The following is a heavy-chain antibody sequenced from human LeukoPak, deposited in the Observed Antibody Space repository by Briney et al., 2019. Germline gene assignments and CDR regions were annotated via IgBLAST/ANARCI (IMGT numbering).Heavy chain of an antibody. CDR1: GITLSNYG. V-gene: IGHV3-21*01. CDR2: ISSSSSYI. J-gene: IGHJ4*02. Sequence: GGSLRLSCAVSGITLSNYGMSWVRQAPGKGLEWVSSISSSSSYIYYADSVKGRFTISRDNAKNSLYLQMNSLRAEDTAVYYCARDGVDYWGQGTLVTVSS. D-gene: IGHD3-16*01. CDR3: ARDGVDY.